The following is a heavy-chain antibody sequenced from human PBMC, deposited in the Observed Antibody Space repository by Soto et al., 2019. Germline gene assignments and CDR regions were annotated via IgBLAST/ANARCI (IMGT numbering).Heavy chain of an antibody. Sequence: SETLSLTCTVSGGSISSGGYYWSWIRQHPGKGLEWIGYIYYSGSTYYNPSLKSRVTISVDTSKNQFSLKLSSVTAADTAVYYCARERSGFSHRDHNYFSCWGQGTLGTVST. J-gene: IGHJ4*02. D-gene: IGHD3-10*01. CDR2: IYYSGST. CDR1: GGSISSGGYY. CDR3: ARERSGFSHRDHNYFSC. V-gene: IGHV4-31*03.